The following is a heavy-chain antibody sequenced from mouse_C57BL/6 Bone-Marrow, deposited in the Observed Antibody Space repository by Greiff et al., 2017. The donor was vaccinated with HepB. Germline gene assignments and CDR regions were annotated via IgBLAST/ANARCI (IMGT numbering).Heavy chain of an antibody. CDR1: GFTFSDFY. CDR2: SRNKANDYTT. J-gene: IGHJ1*03. D-gene: IGHD1-1*02. V-gene: IGHV7-1*01. CDR3: ARDARGYGYWYFDV. Sequence: EVKLVDSGGGLVQSGRSLRLSCATSGFTFSDFYMEWVRQAPGKGLEWIAASRNKANDYTTEYSASVKGRFIVSRDTSQSILYLQMNALRAEDTAIYYCARDARGYGYWYFDVWGTGTTVTVSS.